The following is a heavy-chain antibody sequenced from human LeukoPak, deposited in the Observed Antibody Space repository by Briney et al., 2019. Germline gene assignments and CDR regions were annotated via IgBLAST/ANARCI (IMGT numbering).Heavy chain of an antibody. CDR1: GGSISSSSYY. CDR3: ARVSSGWPFDY. Sequence: SETLSLTCTVSGGSISSSSYYWSWIRQPPGKGLEWIGEINHSGSTNYNPSLKSRVTISVDTSKNQFSLKLSSVTAADTAVYYCARVSSGWPFDYWGQGTLVTVSS. V-gene: IGHV4-39*07. CDR2: INHSGST. J-gene: IGHJ4*02. D-gene: IGHD6-19*01.